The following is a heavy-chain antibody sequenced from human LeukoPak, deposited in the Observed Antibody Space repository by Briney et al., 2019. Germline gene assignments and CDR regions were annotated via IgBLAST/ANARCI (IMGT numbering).Heavy chain of an antibody. CDR1: GFTFSNYL. D-gene: IGHD3-3*01. J-gene: IGHJ5*01. CDR3: VRDWDHYDFDS. CDR2: INPAGNYA. V-gene: IGHV3-74*01. Sequence: GGSLRLSCAASGFTFSNYLIHWVRQAPGKGLVWVSRINPAGNYANYADSVKGRFTISRDNAKNTVYLQMNGLRAEDTALFYCVRDWDHYDFDSWGQGTLVTVSS.